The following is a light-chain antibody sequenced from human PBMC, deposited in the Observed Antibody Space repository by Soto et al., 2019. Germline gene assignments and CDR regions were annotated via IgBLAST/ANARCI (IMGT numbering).Light chain of an antibody. V-gene: IGLV2-14*01. J-gene: IGLJ2*01. CDR3: SSYTSSSTLA. CDR2: DVS. Sequence: QSALTQPASVSGSPGQSITISCTGTSSDVGGYNYVSWYQQHPGKAPKLMIYDVSNRPSGVSNRFSGSKSGNTASLTISGLQAEDKADYYCSSYTSSSTLAIAGGTKLTVL. CDR1: SSDVGGYNY.